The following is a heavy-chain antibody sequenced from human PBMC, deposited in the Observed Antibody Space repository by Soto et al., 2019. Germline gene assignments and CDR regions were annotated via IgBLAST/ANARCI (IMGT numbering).Heavy chain of an antibody. V-gene: IGHV4-34*01. CDR2: INHLGSI. CDR1: GGSLSDYF. J-gene: IGHJ4*02. CDR3: GRQATGTLTYFDY. D-gene: IGHD1-26*01. Sequence: SETLSLSCVVSGGSLSDYFWSWIRQPPGMALEWIGEINHLGSINYNPSLKSRVTISVDTSKNQFSLKLSSVTAADTAVYYCGRQATGTLTYFDYWGQGTLVTVSS.